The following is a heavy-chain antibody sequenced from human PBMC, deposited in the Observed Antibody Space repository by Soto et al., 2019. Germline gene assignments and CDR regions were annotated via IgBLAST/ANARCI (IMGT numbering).Heavy chain of an antibody. CDR3: ARGRTYGDYFDY. V-gene: IGHV4-4*02. Sequence: SETLSLTCTVSGGSITSGNWWIWVRQPPGKGLEWIGEIYHSGGTNYNPSLKSRVTISLGTSRNQFSLNLRSVTAADTAVYLCARGRTYGDYFDYWGQGTLLTVSS. CDR2: IYHSGGT. J-gene: IGHJ4*02. D-gene: IGHD4-17*01. CDR1: GGSITSGNW.